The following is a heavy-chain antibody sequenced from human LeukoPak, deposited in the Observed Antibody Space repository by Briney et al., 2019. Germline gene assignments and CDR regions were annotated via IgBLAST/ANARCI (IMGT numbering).Heavy chain of an antibody. V-gene: IGHV4-39*07. CDR2: IYYDGSA. CDR1: GGSITSSSHY. CDR3: ARRGDYYDRRFDY. Sequence: SETLSLTCTVSGGSITSSSHYWGWIRQPPGQGLQWLGLIYYDGSAYYNLSLKSRVTISVDTSKNQFSLKLSSVTAADTAVYYCARRGDYYDRRFDYWGQGTLVTVSS. D-gene: IGHD3-22*01. J-gene: IGHJ4*02.